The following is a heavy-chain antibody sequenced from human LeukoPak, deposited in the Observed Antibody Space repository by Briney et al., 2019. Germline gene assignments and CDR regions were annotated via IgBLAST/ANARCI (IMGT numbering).Heavy chain of an antibody. J-gene: IGHJ5*02. CDR2: IIPIFGTA. Sequence: ASVKVSCKASGGTFSSYAISWVRQAPGQGLEWMGRIIPIFGTANYAQKFQGRVTITTDESTSTAYMELSSLRSEDTAVYYCASHYGSGSQNRYNWFDHWGQGTLVTVSS. CDR3: ASHYGSGSQNRYNWFDH. V-gene: IGHV1-69*05. CDR1: GGTFSSYA. D-gene: IGHD3-10*01.